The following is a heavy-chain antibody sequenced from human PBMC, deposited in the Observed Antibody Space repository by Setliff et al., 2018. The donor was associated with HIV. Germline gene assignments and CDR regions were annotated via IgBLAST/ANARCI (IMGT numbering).Heavy chain of an antibody. CDR1: GHGFSNYW. J-gene: IGHJ4*02. CDR3: ARQTSRYITLSPPDY. D-gene: IGHD3-9*01. CDR2: IYPGDSDT. Sequence: PGESLTISCKGSGHGFSNYWLAWVRQTPGKGLEWMGIIYPGDSDTRYSPSFQGQVTFSADKSINTAYLQWGSLKASDTGIYFCARQTSRYITLSPPDYWGQGTLVTVSS. V-gene: IGHV5-51*01.